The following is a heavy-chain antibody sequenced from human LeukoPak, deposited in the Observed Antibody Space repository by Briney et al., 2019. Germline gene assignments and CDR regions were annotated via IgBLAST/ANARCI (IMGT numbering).Heavy chain of an antibody. Sequence: GGSLRLSCAASGFTFSSYAMSWVRQAPGKGLEWISTISGSGGNTYHADSVKGRFTISRDNSKNTLYLQMNSLRAEDTAVYYCAKDPRFSHCSSTTCAYAFDIWGQGTMVTVSS. CDR3: AKDPRFSHCSSTTCAYAFDI. V-gene: IGHV3-23*01. CDR2: ISGSGGNT. J-gene: IGHJ3*02. D-gene: IGHD2-2*01. CDR1: GFTFSSYA.